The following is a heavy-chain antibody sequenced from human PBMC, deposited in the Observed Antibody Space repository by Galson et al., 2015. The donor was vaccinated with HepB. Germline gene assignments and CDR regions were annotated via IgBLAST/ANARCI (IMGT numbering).Heavy chain of an antibody. V-gene: IGHV3-64D*06. CDR1: GFTFSSYA. J-gene: IGHJ4*02. CDR3: VKEHSIAVAGSHDY. CDR2: ISSNRGST. D-gene: IGHD6-19*01. Sequence: SMRLSCAASGFTFSSYAMHWVRQAPGKGLEYVSAISSNRGSTYYADSVKGRFTISRDNSKNTLYLQMSSLRAEDTAVYYCVKEHSIAVAGSHDYWGQGTLVTVSS.